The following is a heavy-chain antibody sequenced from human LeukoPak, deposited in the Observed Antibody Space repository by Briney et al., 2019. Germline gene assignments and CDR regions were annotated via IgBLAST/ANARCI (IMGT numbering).Heavy chain of an antibody. CDR3: ARGTPMVLDY. Sequence: PSETMSLTCTVSGGSISSGGYYWSWIRQPPGKGLEWIGYIYHSGSTYYNPSLKSRVTISVDRSKNQFSLKLSSVTAADTAVYYCARGTPMVLDYWGQGTLVTVSS. CDR1: GGSISSGGYY. J-gene: IGHJ4*02. D-gene: IGHD3-10*01. V-gene: IGHV4-30-2*01. CDR2: IYHSGST.